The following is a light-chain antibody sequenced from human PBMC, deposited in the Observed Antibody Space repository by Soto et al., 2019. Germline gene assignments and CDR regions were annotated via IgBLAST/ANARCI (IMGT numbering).Light chain of an antibody. CDR3: QQRSNWPPLT. Sequence: EIVLTQSPATLSLSPGERATLSCRASQSVSSYLAWYQQKPDQAPRLLIYDASNRATGIPARFSGSGSGPDFTLTISSLEPEDFVVYYCQQRSNWPPLTFGGGTKVEIK. CDR1: QSVSSY. CDR2: DAS. J-gene: IGKJ4*01. V-gene: IGKV3-11*01.